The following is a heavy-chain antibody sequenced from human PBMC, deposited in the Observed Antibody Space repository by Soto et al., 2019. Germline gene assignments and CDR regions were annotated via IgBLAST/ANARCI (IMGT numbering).Heavy chain of an antibody. Sequence: GASVKVSCKASGYTFTGYYMHWVRQAPGQGLEWMGWINPNSGGTNYAQKFQGWVTMTKDTSISTAYMELSRLRSDDTAVYYCARAISHYDILTGYYSGAFDIWGQGTMVTVSS. D-gene: IGHD3-9*01. CDR2: INPNSGGT. CDR1: GYTFTGYY. V-gene: IGHV1-2*04. CDR3: ARAISHYDILTGYYSGAFDI. J-gene: IGHJ3*02.